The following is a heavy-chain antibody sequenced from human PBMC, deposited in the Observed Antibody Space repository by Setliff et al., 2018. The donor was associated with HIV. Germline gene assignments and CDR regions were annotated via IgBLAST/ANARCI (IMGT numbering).Heavy chain of an antibody. V-gene: IGHV3-23*01. J-gene: IGHJ4*02. CDR2: ISGSGGST. CDR1: RFTFSSYA. CDR3: VRDPIKGDPDYFDY. Sequence: GGSLRLSCAASRFTFSSYAMSWVRQAPGKGLEWVSVISGSGGSTYYADFVRGRFTISRDNSKNTLYLQMNSLRPEDTAIYYCVRDPIKGDPDYFDYWGQGTLVTVSS. D-gene: IGHD1-20*01.